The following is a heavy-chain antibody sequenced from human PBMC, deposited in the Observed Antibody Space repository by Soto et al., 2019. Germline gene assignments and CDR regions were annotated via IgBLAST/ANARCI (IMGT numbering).Heavy chain of an antibody. J-gene: IGHJ4*02. V-gene: IGHV3-30-3*01. Sequence: GGSLRLSCAASGFTFSSYAMHWVRQAPGKGLEWVAVISYDGSNKYYADSVKGRFTISRDNSKNTLYLQMNSLRAEDTAVYYFARDIGYCTNGVCYTGIGFDYWGQGTLVTVSS. CDR3: ARDIGYCTNGVCYTGIGFDY. CDR1: GFTFSSYA. D-gene: IGHD2-8*01. CDR2: ISYDGSNK.